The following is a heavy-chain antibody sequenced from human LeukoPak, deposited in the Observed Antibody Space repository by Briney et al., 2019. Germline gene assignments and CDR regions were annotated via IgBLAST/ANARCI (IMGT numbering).Heavy chain of an antibody. CDR2: ISGSGGST. Sequence: GGPLRLSCAASGFTFSSYATGWVRQAPGKGLEWVSAISGSGGSTYYADSVKGRFTISRDNSKNTLYLQMNSLRAEDTAVYYCAKHPTVAAPRGYYFDYWGQGTLVTVSS. CDR3: AKHPTVAAPRGYYFDY. CDR1: GFTFSSYA. V-gene: IGHV3-23*01. D-gene: IGHD6-19*01. J-gene: IGHJ4*02.